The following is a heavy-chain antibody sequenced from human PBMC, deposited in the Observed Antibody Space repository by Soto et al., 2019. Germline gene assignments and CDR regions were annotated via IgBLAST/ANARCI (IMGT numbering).Heavy chain of an antibody. J-gene: IGHJ4*02. CDR1: GYTFTSYD. D-gene: IGHD6-19*01. Sequence: QVQLVQSGAEVQKPGASVKVSCKASGYTFTSYDINWVRQATGQGLEWMGWMNPNSGNTGYAQKFQGRVTMTRNTSISTAYMELSSLRSEDTAVYYCARVVQQWLVPARYFDYWGQGTLVTVSS. CDR3: ARVVQQWLVPARYFDY. CDR2: MNPNSGNT. V-gene: IGHV1-8*01.